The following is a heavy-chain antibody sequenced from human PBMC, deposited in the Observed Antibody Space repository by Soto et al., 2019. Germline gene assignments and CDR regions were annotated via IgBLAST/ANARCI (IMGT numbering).Heavy chain of an antibody. CDR3: ARDYYGSGSYFVDAFDI. J-gene: IGHJ3*02. CDR2: IIPIFGTA. Sequence: ASVKVSCTASGGTFSSYPISWVRKAPGQGLEWMGGIIPIFGTANYAQKFQGRVTITADESTSTAYMELSSLRSEDTAVYYCARDYYGSGSYFVDAFDIWGQGTMVTVSS. D-gene: IGHD3-10*01. V-gene: IGHV1-69*13. CDR1: GGTFSSYP.